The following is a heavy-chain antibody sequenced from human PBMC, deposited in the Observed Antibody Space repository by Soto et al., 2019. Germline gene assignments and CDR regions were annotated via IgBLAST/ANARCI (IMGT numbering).Heavy chain of an antibody. V-gene: IGHV3-64*01. CDR2: ISGDGRST. Sequence: EVQLVESGGGLVQPGGSLRLSCAASGFTFSTYAMHWVRQAPGKGLEYVSLISGDGRSTYYANSVKGRFTISRDKSKNTLYLQMGSLRAEDMAVYYCARVCSTTSCYGAFDIWSQGTMVIVSS. J-gene: IGHJ3*02. CDR1: GFTFSTYA. CDR3: ARVCSTTSCYGAFDI. D-gene: IGHD2-2*01.